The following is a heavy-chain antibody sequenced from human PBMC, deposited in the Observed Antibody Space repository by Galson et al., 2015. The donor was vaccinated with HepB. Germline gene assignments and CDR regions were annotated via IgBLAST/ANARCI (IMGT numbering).Heavy chain of an antibody. D-gene: IGHD3-22*01. CDR2: ISYSGEII. CDR3: ARAQADYYNSSGFDY. Sequence: SLRLSCAVSGFTFSSYEMNWVRQAPGKGLEWVSYISYSGEIIYYADSVKGRFSISRDNAKSSLFLLMNRLRADDTAVYYCARAQADYYNSSGFDYWGQGTLVTVSS. J-gene: IGHJ4*02. CDR1: GFTFSSYE. V-gene: IGHV3-48*03.